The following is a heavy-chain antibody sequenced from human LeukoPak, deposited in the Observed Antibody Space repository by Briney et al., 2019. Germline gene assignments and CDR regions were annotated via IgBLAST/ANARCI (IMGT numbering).Heavy chain of an antibody. J-gene: IGHJ4*02. CDR3: ARDGLYCSGDSCYPYYFDS. CDR2: IIPIFGTA. CDR1: GGTFSSYA. D-gene: IGHD2-15*01. V-gene: IGHV1-69*01. Sequence: GSSVKVSCKASGGTFSSYAISWVRQAPGQGLEWMGGIIPIFGTANYAQKFQGRVTITADESTSTAYMELSSLRSEDTAVYYCARDGLYCSGDSCYPYYFDSWGQGTLVTVSS.